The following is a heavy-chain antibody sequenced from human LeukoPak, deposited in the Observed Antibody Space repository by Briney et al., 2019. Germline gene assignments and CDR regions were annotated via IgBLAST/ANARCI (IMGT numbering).Heavy chain of an antibody. CDR2: IIPIFGTA. CDR1: GGTFSSYA. D-gene: IGHD3-22*01. J-gene: IGHJ4*02. Sequence: SVKVSCKASGGTFSSYAVSWVRQAPGQGLEWMGGIIPIFGTANYAQKFQGRVTITADESTSTAYMELSSLRSEDTAVYYCARAPYYYDSSGYSSYFDYWGQGTLVTVSS. CDR3: ARAPYYYDSSGYSSYFDY. V-gene: IGHV1-69*13.